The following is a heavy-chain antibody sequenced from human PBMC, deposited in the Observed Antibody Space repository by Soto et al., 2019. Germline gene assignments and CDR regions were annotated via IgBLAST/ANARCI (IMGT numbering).Heavy chain of an antibody. V-gene: IGHV4-4*02. CDR2: IYHSGST. D-gene: IGHD3-22*01. J-gene: IGHJ6*02. Sequence: SGTLALTCAVSGGSISSSNWWSGVRRPPGKGLEWIGEIYHSGSTNYNPSLKSRVTISVDKSKNQFSLKLSSVTAADTAVYYCARSPDSSGYYPRWYYYGMDVWGQGTTVTVSS. CDR3: ARSPDSSGYYPRWYYYGMDV. CDR1: GGSISSSNW.